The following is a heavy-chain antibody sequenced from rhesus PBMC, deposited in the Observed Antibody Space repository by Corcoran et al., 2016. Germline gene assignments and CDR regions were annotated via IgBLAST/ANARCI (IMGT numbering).Heavy chain of an antibody. Sequence: EVQLVQSGAEVKKPGASVKISCKASGYTFTDYYLHWVRQDPGKGLEWMVRVDPEDGEAIHAQKFQDRGTITADTSTDTAYMELSSLRSEDTAVYYCATLLPGYSGSQIDYWGQGVLVTVSS. V-gene: IGHV1-111*02. D-gene: IGHD6-25*01. CDR1: GYTFTDYY. CDR2: VDPEDGEA. J-gene: IGHJ4*01. CDR3: ATLLPGYSGSQIDY.